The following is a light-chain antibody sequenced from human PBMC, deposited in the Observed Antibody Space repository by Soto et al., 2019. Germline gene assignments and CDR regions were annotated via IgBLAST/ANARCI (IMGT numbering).Light chain of an antibody. J-gene: IGLJ1*01. CDR1: SSDVGDYNY. CDR2: EVN. CDR3: TSYAGGNNV. V-gene: IGLV2-8*01. Sequence: QSVLTQPASVSGSPGQSITISCTGTSSDVGDYNYVSWYQQHPGKVPKLMVYEVNKRPSGVPDRFSGSKSGNTASLTVSGLQAEDEADYYCTSYAGGNNVFGTGTKVTVL.